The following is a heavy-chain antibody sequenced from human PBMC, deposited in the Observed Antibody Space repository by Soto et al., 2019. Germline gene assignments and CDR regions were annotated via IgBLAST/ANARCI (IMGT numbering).Heavy chain of an antibody. CDR2: IYASWSP. CDR3: ARGVGSSPPQY. V-gene: IGHV4-59*02. Sequence: QVQLQESGPGQVKPSETLSLTCTISGGSVSVYYWSWIRQSTGQGLEWIGYIYASWSPYYNPSLRNRVTISADTSKNQISLKLTSPTASDTAVYYCARGVGSSPPQYGGRGTLVTVSS. CDR1: GGSVSVYY. D-gene: IGHD1-26*01. J-gene: IGHJ4*02.